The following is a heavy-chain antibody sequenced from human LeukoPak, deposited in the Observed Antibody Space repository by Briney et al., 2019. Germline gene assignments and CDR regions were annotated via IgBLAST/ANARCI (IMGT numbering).Heavy chain of an antibody. J-gene: IGHJ4*02. D-gene: IGHD2-15*01. CDR2: ISISTNYI. CDR1: GFTFSDYD. V-gene: IGHV3-21*01. Sequence: GGSLRLSCAASGFTFSDYDMNWVPQAPGKGLEWVSCISISTNYIYYPDSVKGRFTISRDNAKNSLYLQMNSLRAEDTAVYYYARDGGGGLDYWGQGTLVTVSS. CDR3: ARDGGGGLDY.